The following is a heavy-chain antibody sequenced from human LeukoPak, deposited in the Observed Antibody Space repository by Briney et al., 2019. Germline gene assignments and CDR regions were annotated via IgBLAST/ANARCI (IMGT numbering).Heavy chain of an antibody. CDR1: GFTFISYS. D-gene: IGHD3-22*01. J-gene: IGHJ4*02. CDR2: ISTSSSYI. CDR3: ARDLRSSGYYAFDY. V-gene: IGHV3-21*01. Sequence: GWSLRLSCASSGFTFISYSMNWVRQAPGKGLDWVSCISTSSSYIYYADSVKGRFTTSRDKDKNSMYMQMNSLRGEDTAVYYCARDLRSSGYYAFDYWGQGTMVSVSS.